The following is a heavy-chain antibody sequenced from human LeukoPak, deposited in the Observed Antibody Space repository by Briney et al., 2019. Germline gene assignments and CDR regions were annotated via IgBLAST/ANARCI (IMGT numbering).Heavy chain of an antibody. J-gene: IGHJ4*02. Sequence: PGGSLRLSCAASGFTFSNYAMSWVRQAPGKGLEWVSAISGSGDNTYYADSVKGRFTVSRDNSKNTLYVQMNSLRAEDTAVYYCARDFSDVRGNIFDSWGQGTLVTVSS. D-gene: IGHD3-10*02. V-gene: IGHV3-23*01. CDR1: GFTFSNYA. CDR3: ARDFSDVRGNIFDS. CDR2: ISGSGDNT.